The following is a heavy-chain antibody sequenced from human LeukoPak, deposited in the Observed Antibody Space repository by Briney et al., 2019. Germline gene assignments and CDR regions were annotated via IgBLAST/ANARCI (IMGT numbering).Heavy chain of an antibody. D-gene: IGHD3-10*01. Sequence: GGSLRLSCAASGFTFSSYSMHWVRQAPGKGLEWVSSISISSSYIYYADSVKGRFTTSRDKAKNSLYLQMNRLRAEDTAVYYCSTVLWYGGLLDLWGRGTLVTVSS. CDR3: STVLWYGGLLDL. CDR2: ISISSSYI. J-gene: IGHJ2*01. V-gene: IGHV3-21*01. CDR1: GFTFSSYS.